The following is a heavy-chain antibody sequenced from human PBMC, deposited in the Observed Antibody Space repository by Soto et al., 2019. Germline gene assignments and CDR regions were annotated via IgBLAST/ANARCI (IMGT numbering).Heavy chain of an antibody. J-gene: IGHJ5*02. CDR2: IYSTGRT. CDR1: GGSINNYY. Sequence: SETLSLTCSVSGGSINNYYWSWIRQPPGKGLEWIGYIYSTGRTYYSPSHKSRVTMSVDTSKNQFSLKVNSVTAADTAVYYCARLVVRGVTNWSDRWGQGTLHTVSS. CDR3: ARLVVRGVTNWSDR. D-gene: IGHD3-10*01. V-gene: IGHV4-59*08.